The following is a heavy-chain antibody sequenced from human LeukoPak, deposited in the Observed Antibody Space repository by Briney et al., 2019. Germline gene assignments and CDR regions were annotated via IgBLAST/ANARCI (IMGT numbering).Heavy chain of an antibody. J-gene: IGHJ5*02. CDR2: INHSGST. Sequence: SETLSLTCAVYGGSFSGYYWIWIRQPPGKGLERIGEINHSGSTNYNPSLKSQVTISVDTYKNEFSLKLSSVTAADTAVYYCARSARQYCSSTSCPKIWFDPWGQGTLVTVSS. V-gene: IGHV4-34*01. CDR3: ARSARQYCSSTSCPKIWFDP. D-gene: IGHD2-2*01. CDR1: GGSFSGYY.